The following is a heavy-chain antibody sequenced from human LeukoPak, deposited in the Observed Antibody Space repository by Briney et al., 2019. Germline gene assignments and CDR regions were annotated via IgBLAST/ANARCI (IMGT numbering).Heavy chain of an antibody. CDR2: TYYRSKLYY. D-gene: IGHD6-13*01. CDR3: ARGPQLVDYYYIDV. Sequence: SQTLSLTCAISEYSVSSNSAAWNWIRQSPSRGPEWLGRTYYRSKLYYDYAVSVKGRITIIPDTSKNHFSLQLNSVTPEDTAVYYCARGPQLVDYYYIDVWGKGTTVTVSS. CDR1: EYSVSSNSAA. V-gene: IGHV6-1*01. J-gene: IGHJ6*03.